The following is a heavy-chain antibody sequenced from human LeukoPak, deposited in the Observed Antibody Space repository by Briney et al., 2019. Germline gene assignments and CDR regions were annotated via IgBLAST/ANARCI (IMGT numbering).Heavy chain of an antibody. CDR2: ISPSGGST. CDR3: AKASAMIVVVSKYFDY. D-gene: IGHD3-22*01. Sequence: ASVKVSCKAFGYTFTSNYMHWVRQAPGQGPEWMGVISPSGGSTTYAQKFQGRVTLTRDMSTSTDYLELSSLRSEDTAVYYCAKASAMIVVVSKYFDYWGQGTLVTVSS. CDR1: GYTFTSNY. J-gene: IGHJ4*02. V-gene: IGHV1-46*01.